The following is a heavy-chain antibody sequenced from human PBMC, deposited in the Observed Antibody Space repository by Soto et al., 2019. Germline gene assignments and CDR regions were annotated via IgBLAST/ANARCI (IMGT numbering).Heavy chain of an antibody. CDR1: GGSVSSGSYY. CDR3: ARDYDFWSGYYYYYGMDV. V-gene: IGHV4-61*01. J-gene: IGHJ6*02. Sequence: SETLSLTCTVSGGSVSSGSYYWSWIRQPPGKGLEWIGYIYYSGSTNYNPSLKSRVTISVDTSKNQFSLKLSSVTAADTAVYYCARDYDFWSGYYYYYGMDVWGQGITVTVSS. CDR2: IYYSGST. D-gene: IGHD3-3*01.